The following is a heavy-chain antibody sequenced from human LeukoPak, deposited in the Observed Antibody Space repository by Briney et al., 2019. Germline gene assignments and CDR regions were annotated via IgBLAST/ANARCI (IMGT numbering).Heavy chain of an antibody. V-gene: IGHV1-69*13. J-gene: IGHJ4*02. CDR3: AREKIRTMAHYFDY. Sequence: SVKVSCKASGGTFSSYAIRWVRQAPGQGLEWMGGIIPIFGTANYAQKFQGRVTITADESSSTAYMELSSLRSEDTAVYYCAREKIRTMAHYFDYWGQGTLVTVSS. CDR1: GGTFSSYA. CDR2: IIPIFGTA. D-gene: IGHD4/OR15-4a*01.